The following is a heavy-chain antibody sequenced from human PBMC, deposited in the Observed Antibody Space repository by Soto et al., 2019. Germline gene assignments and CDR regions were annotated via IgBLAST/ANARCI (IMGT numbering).Heavy chain of an antibody. CDR3: ARTTVPPLNWFDP. D-gene: IGHD4-17*01. V-gene: IGHV4-34*01. J-gene: IGHJ5*02. CDR2: INHSGST. Sequence: PSETLSLTCAVYGGSFSGYYWSWIRQPPGKGLEWIGEINHSGSTNYNPSLKSRVTISVDTSKNQFSLKLSSVTAADTAVYYCARTTVPPLNWFDPWGQGTLGTVSS. CDR1: GGSFSGYY.